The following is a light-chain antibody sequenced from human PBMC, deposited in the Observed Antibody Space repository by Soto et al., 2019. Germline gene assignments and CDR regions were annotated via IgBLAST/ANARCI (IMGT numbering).Light chain of an antibody. J-gene: IGLJ1*01. CDR2: EVT. Sequence: QSVLTQPPSASGSPGQSVTISCSETSSDVGGYNYVSWYQQHPGKAPKLMIYEVTKRPSGVPDRFSGSKSGNTASLTVSGLRAEDEADYYCSSYAGSTDYVFGTGTKATVL. V-gene: IGLV2-8*01. CDR1: SSDVGGYNY. CDR3: SSYAGSTDYV.